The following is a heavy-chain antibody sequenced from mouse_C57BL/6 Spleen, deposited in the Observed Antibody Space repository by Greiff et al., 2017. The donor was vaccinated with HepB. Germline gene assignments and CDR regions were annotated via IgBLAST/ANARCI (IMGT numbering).Heavy chain of an antibody. Sequence: VQLQQSGPELVKPGASVKISCKASGYAFSSSWMNWVKQRPGKGLEWIGRIYPGDGDTNYNGKFKGKATLTADKSSSTAYMQLSSLTSEDSAVYFCARRADWDYLDYWGQGTTLTVSS. J-gene: IGHJ2*01. CDR1: GYAFSSSW. D-gene: IGHD4-1*01. CDR2: IYPGDGDT. V-gene: IGHV1-82*01. CDR3: ARRADWDYLDY.